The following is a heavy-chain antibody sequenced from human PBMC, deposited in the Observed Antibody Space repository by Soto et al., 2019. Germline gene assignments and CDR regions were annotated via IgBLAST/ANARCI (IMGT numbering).Heavy chain of an antibody. J-gene: IGHJ4*02. V-gene: IGHV1-2*02. CDR2: INPRNGGT. D-gene: IGHD1-1*01. Sequence: ASVKVSCKASGYTFSDYYIQWVRQAPGQGLECMGWINPRNGGTHYTQKFQDRVTMTWDTTTSTAYMELPRVTSDDTAVYYCAKVQLGRRAVFAFDYWGQGTLVTVSS. CDR3: AKVQLGRRAVFAFDY. CDR1: GYTFSDYY.